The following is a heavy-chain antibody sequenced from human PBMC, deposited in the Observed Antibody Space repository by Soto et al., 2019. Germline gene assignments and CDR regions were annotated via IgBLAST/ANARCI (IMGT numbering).Heavy chain of an antibody. CDR2: IYYSGST. D-gene: IGHD3-22*01. V-gene: IGHV4-39*01. CDR1: GGSISSSSYY. J-gene: IGHJ5*02. CDR3: ARSITYYYDSSGLNWFDP. Sequence: LETLSLTCTVSGGSISSSSYYWGWIRQPPGKGLEWIGSIYYSGSTYYNPSLKSRVTISVDTSKNQFSLKLSSVTAADTAVYYCARSITYYYDSSGLNWFDPWGQGTLVTVSS.